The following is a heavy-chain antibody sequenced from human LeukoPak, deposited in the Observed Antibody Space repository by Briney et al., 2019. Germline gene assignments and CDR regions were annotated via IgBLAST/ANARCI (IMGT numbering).Heavy chain of an antibody. CDR3: AAITNGGTMIVVEGISDY. Sequence: PSETLSLTCTVSGGSISTSNYYWGWIRQPPGKGLEWIGNIFYSGSTYYSPSLKSRVTISLDTSRNQFSLKLTSVTAADTAVYYCAAITNGGTMIVVEGISDYWGQGTLVTVSS. J-gene: IGHJ4*02. V-gene: IGHV4-39*07. CDR2: IFYSGST. CDR1: GGSISTSNYY. D-gene: IGHD3-22*01.